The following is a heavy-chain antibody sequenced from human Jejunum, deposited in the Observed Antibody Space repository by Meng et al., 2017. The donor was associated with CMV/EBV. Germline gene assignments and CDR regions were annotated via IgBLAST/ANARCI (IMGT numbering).Heavy chain of an antibody. CDR3: AREVKEGGSSDY. J-gene: IGHJ4*02. CDR2: ISGNGADT. V-gene: IGHV3-64*02. D-gene: IGHD1-26*01. Sequence: ASGFPFSSYPMRWVRPAPGKGLECVSAISGNGADTYYIDSVKGRFTISRDNSKNTLSLQMGSLRAEDTAVYYCAREVKEGGSSDYWGQGTRVTVSS. CDR1: GFPFSSYP.